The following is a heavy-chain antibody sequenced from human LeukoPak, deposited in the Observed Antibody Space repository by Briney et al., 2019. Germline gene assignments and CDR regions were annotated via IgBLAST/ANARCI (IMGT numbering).Heavy chain of an antibody. CDR1: GGSFSGYY. CDR3: ARAAGEFPGYWFDP. D-gene: IGHD3-10*01. Sequence: SETLSLTCAVYGGSFSGYYWSWIRQPPGKGLEWIGEINHSGSTNYNPSLKSRVTISVDTSKNQFSLKLSSVTAADTAVYYCARAAGEFPGYWFDPWGQGTLVTVSS. J-gene: IGHJ5*02. CDR2: INHSGST. V-gene: IGHV4-34*01.